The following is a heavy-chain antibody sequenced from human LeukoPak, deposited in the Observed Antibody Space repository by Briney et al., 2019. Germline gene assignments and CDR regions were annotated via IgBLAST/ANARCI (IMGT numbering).Heavy chain of an antibody. CDR1: GGSISSSSYY. V-gene: IGHV4-39*01. Sequence: SETLPLPCTVSGGSISSSSYYWGWIRQPPGKGLEWIGSIYYSGSTYYNPSLKSRVTISVDTSKNQFSLKLSSVTAADTAVYYCARHAVIIARPFDYWGQGTPVTVSS. CDR2: IYYSGST. CDR3: ARHAVIIARPFDY. J-gene: IGHJ4*02. D-gene: IGHD2-21*01.